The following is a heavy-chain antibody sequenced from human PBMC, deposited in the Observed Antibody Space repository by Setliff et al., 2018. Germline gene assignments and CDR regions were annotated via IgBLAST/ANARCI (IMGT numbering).Heavy chain of an antibody. CDR1: GFTSNNFW. D-gene: IGHD3-10*01. CDR3: ARDYHGSGRTHTMDV. CDR2: IKPDGSDK. J-gene: IGHJ6*02. Sequence: PGGSLRLSCTASGFTSNNFWMSWARQAPGKGLEWVADIKPDGSDKYYLDSVKGQFTISRDNAKNSLYLQMNSLRAEDTAVYYCARDYHGSGRTHTMDVWGQGTTVTVSS. V-gene: IGHV3-7*01.